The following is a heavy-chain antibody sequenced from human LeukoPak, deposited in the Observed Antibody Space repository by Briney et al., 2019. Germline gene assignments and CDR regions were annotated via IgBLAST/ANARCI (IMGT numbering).Heavy chain of an antibody. Sequence: SGPTLVKPTQTLTLTCTFSGFSLSTSGVGVGWIRQPPGRALEWLALIYWDGDKRYSPSLKSRLTITKDTSKNQVVLTMTNMDPVDTATYYCAHTAYYYDSSGHADAFDIWGQGTMVTVSS. CDR3: AHTAYYYDSSGHADAFDI. V-gene: IGHV2-5*02. CDR1: GFSLSTSGVG. CDR2: IYWDGDK. J-gene: IGHJ3*02. D-gene: IGHD3-22*01.